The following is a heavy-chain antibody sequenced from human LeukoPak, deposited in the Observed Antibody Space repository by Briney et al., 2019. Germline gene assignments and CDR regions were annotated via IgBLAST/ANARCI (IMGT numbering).Heavy chain of an antibody. J-gene: IGHJ5*01. V-gene: IGHV4-34*12. Sequence: PSETLSLTCAVYGGSFSDYYWSWIRQPPGKGLEWIGEIIHSGSTNYNPSLKSRVTISAHMSKNQFSLKLSSVTAADTAVYYCHYYDSSGYHPVDSWGHGTLVTVSS. CDR2: IIHSGST. CDR3: HYYDSSGYHPVDS. CDR1: GGSFSDYY. D-gene: IGHD3-22*01.